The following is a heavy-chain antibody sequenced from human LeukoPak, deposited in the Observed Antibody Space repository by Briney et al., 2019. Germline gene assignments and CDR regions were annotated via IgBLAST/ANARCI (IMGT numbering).Heavy chain of an antibody. CDR1: GFTFSSYG. CDR2: ISYGGSSK. CDR3: AKGEIYYYGMDV. Sequence: VPPGRSLRLSCAASGFTFSSYGMHWVRQAPGTGLEGVAVISYGGSSKYCADSVKGRFTISRDNSKNTLYLQMNSLRAEDTAVYYCAKGEIYYYGMDVWGQGTTVTVSS. J-gene: IGHJ6*02. V-gene: IGHV3-30*18.